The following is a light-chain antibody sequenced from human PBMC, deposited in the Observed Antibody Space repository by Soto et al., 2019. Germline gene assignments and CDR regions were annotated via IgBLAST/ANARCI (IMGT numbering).Light chain of an antibody. CDR2: TNN. Sequence: QSVLTQPPSASGTPGQRVTISCSGSSSSIGSNSVNWYQQLPRTAPKVLIYTNNQRPSGVPDRFSGSKSGTSASLGISGLQSEDEADYYCAAWDGSLNVYVFGTGTKVTVL. J-gene: IGLJ1*01. V-gene: IGLV1-44*01. CDR3: AAWDGSLNVYV. CDR1: SSSIGSNS.